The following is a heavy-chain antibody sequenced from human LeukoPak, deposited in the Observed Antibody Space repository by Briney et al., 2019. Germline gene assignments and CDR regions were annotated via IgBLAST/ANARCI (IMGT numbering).Heavy chain of an antibody. J-gene: IGHJ4*02. CDR1: GFTFDDYA. D-gene: IGHD5-24*01. V-gene: IGHV3-9*01. Sequence: PGRSLRLSCAASGFTFDDYAMHWVRQAPGKGLEWVSGISWNSGSIGYADSVKGRFTISRDNAKNSLYLQMNSLRAEDTALYYCAKSGGDGYNYVYFDYWGQGTLVTVSS. CDR2: ISWNSGSI. CDR3: AKSGGDGYNYVYFDY.